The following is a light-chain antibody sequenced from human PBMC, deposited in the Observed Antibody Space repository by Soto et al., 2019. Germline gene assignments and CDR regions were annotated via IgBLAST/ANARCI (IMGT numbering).Light chain of an antibody. CDR2: KAS. CDR1: QSISSW. CDR3: QQYNSYAGT. J-gene: IGKJ1*01. V-gene: IGKV1-5*03. Sequence: DIQMTPSPSTLSASVGERVTITCRASQSISSWLAWYQQKPGKAPNLLICKASELETGVPSRFSGSGSGTEFNPTISSLQPDEFATDYCQQYNSYAGTFGQGTKVEIK.